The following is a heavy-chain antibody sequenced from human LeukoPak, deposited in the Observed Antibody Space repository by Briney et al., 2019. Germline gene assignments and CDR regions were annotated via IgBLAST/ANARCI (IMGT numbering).Heavy chain of an antibody. CDR2: INPNSGGT. V-gene: IGHV1-2*02. Sequence: ASVKVSCTASGYTFTGYYMHWVRQAPGQGLEWMGWINPNSGGTNYAQTFQGRVTMTRDTSISTAYMELSRLRSDDTAVYYCAREEYYMDGWGKGTTVTISS. J-gene: IGHJ6*03. CDR1: GYTFTGYY. CDR3: AREEYYMDG.